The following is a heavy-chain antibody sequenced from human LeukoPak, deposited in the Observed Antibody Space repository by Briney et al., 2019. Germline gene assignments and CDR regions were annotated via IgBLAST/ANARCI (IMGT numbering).Heavy chain of an antibody. D-gene: IGHD5-12*01. CDR2: INQGGSVK. Sequence: GGSLRLSCAASGFRFRDFWMTWVRQAPGKGLEWVANINQGGSVKYYVDSVKSRFTISRDDAESSLYVQMNSLRDDDTAVYYCARFGYSGWNLEYWGQGTLVTVSS. CDR3: ARFGYSGWNLEY. CDR1: GFRFRDFW. J-gene: IGHJ4*02. V-gene: IGHV3-7*01.